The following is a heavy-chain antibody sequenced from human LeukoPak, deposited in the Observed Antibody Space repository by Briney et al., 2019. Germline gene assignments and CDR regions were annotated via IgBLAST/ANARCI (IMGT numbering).Heavy chain of an antibody. CDR1: GYTFTSYG. D-gene: IGHD1-26*01. Sequence: ASVTVSCTASGYTFTSYGISWVRQAPGQGLEWMGWISAYNGNTNYAQKLQGRVSMTTDTPTTTAYMELRSLTPDDTAVYYCARGGGVFDYWGQGTLVTVSS. V-gene: IGHV1-18*01. J-gene: IGHJ4*02. CDR3: ARGGGVFDY. CDR2: ISAYNGNT.